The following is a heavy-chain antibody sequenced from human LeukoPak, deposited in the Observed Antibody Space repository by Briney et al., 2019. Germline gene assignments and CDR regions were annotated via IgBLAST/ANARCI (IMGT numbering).Heavy chain of an antibody. CDR2: FFSGNT. J-gene: IGHJ4*02. V-gene: IGHV4-59*01. CDR1: GASISSYY. D-gene: IGHD3-3*02. Sequence: SETLSLTCSVSGASISSYYCSWIRQSPGKGLEWIGYFFSGNTNYNPSLKSRVNVSVDTSKNQFSPKVDSVTAADTAVYYCALVTIFGVVKFWGQGTLVAVSS. CDR3: ALVTIFGVVKF.